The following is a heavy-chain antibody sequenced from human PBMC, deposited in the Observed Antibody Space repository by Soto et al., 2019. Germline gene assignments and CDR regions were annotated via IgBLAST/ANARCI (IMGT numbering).Heavy chain of an antibody. Sequence: EVQLVQSGAEVKKPGESLRISCKDSEYSLTSYWISWVRQMPGKGLEWMGRIDPSDSYTNYSPSFQGHVTISADKSISTAYLQWSSLKASDTAMYYCARQKHNVDTVDFDYWGQATLVTVSS. CDR3: ARQKHNVDTVDFDY. CDR2: IDPSDSYT. D-gene: IGHD5-18*01. J-gene: IGHJ4*02. CDR1: EYSLTSYW. V-gene: IGHV5-10-1*03.